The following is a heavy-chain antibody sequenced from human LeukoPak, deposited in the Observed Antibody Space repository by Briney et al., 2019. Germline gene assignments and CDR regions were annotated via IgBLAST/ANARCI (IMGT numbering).Heavy chain of an antibody. V-gene: IGHV4-39*07. CDR3: ATGRYYDILTGYQIGTFDY. D-gene: IGHD3-9*01. CDR1: GFTFSSYW. Sequence: TGGSLRLSCAASGFTFSSYWMSWVRQAPGMGLEWIGSIYYSGSTYYNPSLKSRVTISVDTSKNQFSLKLSSVTAADTAVYYCATGRYYDILTGYQIGTFDYWGQGTLVTVSS. CDR2: IYYSGST. J-gene: IGHJ4*02.